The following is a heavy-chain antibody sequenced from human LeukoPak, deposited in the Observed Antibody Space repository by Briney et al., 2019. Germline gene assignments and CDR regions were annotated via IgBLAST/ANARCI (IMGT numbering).Heavy chain of an antibody. J-gene: IGHJ4*02. V-gene: IGHV3-23*01. D-gene: IGHD3-10*02. CDR3: AKELFGLDY. CDR1: GFAFSSYA. CDR2: MSGSGGST. Sequence: GGSLRLSCAASGFAFSSYAMTWVRQAPGKGLEWVSAMSGSGGSTYYADSVKGRFIISRDNSKNTLYLQMNSLRVEDTAVYYCAKELFGLDYWGQGTLVTVSS.